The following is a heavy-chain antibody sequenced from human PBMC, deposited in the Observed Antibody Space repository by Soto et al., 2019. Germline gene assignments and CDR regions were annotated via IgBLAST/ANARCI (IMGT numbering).Heavy chain of an antibody. V-gene: IGHV3-48*01. J-gene: IGHJ3*02. CDR1: GFTFSEYN. CDR2: ISSTSSTI. CDR3: AGAFDI. Sequence: EVQLVESGGGLVQPGGSLILSCTTSGFTFSEYNMNWVHQAPGKGLEWVSYISSTSSTIYYADSVKGRFTISRDNAKNSLYLQMNSLRAEDTAVYYCAGAFDIWGQGTMVTVAS.